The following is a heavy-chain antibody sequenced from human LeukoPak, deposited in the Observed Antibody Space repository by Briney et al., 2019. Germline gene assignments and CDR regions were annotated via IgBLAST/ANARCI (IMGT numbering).Heavy chain of an antibody. V-gene: IGHV3-74*01. CDR3: AASLGPLTEY. J-gene: IGHJ4*02. D-gene: IGHD7-27*01. CDR1: GFNFASHW. CDR2: VNSGGSGT. Sequence: QPGGSLRPSCAASGFNFASHWMHWVRHTPGKGLVWVSRVNSGGSGTSYADSVEGRFTISRDNAKNTLHLQMNSLRAEDTAVYYCAASLGPLTEYWGQGTLVTVSS.